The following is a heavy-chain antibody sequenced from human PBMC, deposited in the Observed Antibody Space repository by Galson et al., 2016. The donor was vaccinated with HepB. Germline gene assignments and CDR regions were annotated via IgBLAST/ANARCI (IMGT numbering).Heavy chain of an antibody. D-gene: IGHD3-22*01. CDR1: GGSITDYR. CDR2: FYASGRT. V-gene: IGHV4-4*09. Sequence: ETLSLTCSVSGGSITDYRWSWIRQPPVKGLEWIGYFYASGRTYYNPSLKSRVTLSVDTSKNQFSLKLSSMTAADTAVYYCARSGTYYIFDFWGQGTLVTVSS. CDR3: ARSGTYYIFDF. J-gene: IGHJ4*02.